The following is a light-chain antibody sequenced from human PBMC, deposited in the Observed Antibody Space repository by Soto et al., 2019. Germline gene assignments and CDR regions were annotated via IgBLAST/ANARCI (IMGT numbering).Light chain of an antibody. V-gene: IGKV1-9*01. Sequence: KVSQSPASLSASIGARVSFTCRARTDIAIYLAWYQQKPGEAPKLLIYAASTLYGGVPYRFSGSGSGTDFALTISSLQAEDFATYYCQQRSMYPSTFGGGTKVAIK. CDR1: TDIAIY. J-gene: IGKJ4*01. CDR3: QQRSMYPST. CDR2: AAS.